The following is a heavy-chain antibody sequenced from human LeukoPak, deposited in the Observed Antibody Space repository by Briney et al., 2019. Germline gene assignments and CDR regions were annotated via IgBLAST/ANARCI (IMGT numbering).Heavy chain of an antibody. CDR3: ARGCIPSWGRHYYFDY. D-gene: IGHD3-16*01. Sequence: SETLSLTCAVYGGSFSGYYWSWIRQPPGKGLEWIGEINHSGSTNYNPSLKSRVTISVDTSKNQFSLKLSSVTAADTAVYYCARGCIPSWGRHYYFDYWGQGTLVTVS. CDR1: GGSFSGYY. J-gene: IGHJ4*02. V-gene: IGHV4-34*01. CDR2: INHSGST.